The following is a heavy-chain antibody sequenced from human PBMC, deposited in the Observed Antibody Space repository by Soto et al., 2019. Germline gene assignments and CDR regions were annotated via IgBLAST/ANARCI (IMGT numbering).Heavy chain of an antibody. CDR2: ISGSGGST. Sequence: QPGGSLRLSCAASGFTFSSYAMSWVRQAPGKGLEWVSAISGSGGSTYYADSVKGRFTISRDNSKNTLYLQMNSLRAEDTAVYYCAKDYRFRTFGGVIGLGFDYWGQGTLVTVSS. J-gene: IGHJ4*02. CDR1: GFTFSSYA. V-gene: IGHV3-23*01. CDR3: AKDYRFRTFGGVIGLGFDY. D-gene: IGHD3-16*01.